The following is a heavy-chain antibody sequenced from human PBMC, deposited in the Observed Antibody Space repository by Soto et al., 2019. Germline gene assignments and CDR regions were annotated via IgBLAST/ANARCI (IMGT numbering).Heavy chain of an antibody. Sequence: GASVKVSCKASGYTSSGCYMHWVRQAPGQGLEWMGWINPNSGGTKSAEKFQGRVTMTRDTSISTAYMELSRLTSDDTAVYYCASAAVTGTAGLDFWGQGTQVTVSS. V-gene: IGHV1-2*02. CDR3: ASAAVTGTAGLDF. CDR1: GYTSSGCY. CDR2: INPNSGGT. J-gene: IGHJ4*02. D-gene: IGHD6-19*01.